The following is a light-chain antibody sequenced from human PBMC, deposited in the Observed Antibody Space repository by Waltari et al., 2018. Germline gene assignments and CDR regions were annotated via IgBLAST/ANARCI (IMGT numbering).Light chain of an antibody. CDR2: QVS. CDR3: MQATHWPVT. CDR1: EGLVYNDGHTY. J-gene: IGKJ5*01. Sequence: EVVLTQSPLSLTVTLGQPASFSGRSAEGLVYNDGHTYLKWFHHRPGQSPRRLIYQVSKRDSGVPDRFIGYGAGTDFTLRISRVQPEDVGIYFCMQATHWPVTFGQGTRLEIK. V-gene: IGKV2-30*01.